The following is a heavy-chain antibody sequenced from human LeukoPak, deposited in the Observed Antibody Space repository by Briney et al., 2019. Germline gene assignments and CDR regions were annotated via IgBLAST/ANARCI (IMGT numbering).Heavy chain of an antibody. CDR3: ANGYSYVGDY. D-gene: IGHD5-18*01. V-gene: IGHV3-30*18. J-gene: IGHJ4*02. CDR2: ISYDASDK. CDR1: GLTFSSSG. Sequence: GGSLCLFCPASGLTFSSSGTHWVRQAPRKGLESVAVISYDASDKYYVDSVKGRFTISRDNSKNTLYLQMNSLRAEDTAVYYCANGYSYVGDYWGQGTLVTVSS.